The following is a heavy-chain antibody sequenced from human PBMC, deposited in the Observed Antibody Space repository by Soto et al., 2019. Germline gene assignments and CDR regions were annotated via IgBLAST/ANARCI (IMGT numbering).Heavy chain of an antibody. J-gene: IGHJ1*01. D-gene: IGHD3-22*01. CDR1: GGTFSSYA. Sequence: SVKVSCKASGGTFSSYAISWVRQAPGQGLEWMGGIIPIFGTANHAQKFQGRVTITADESTSTAYMELSSLRSEDTAVYYCASSPNYYDSSGYNFQHWGQGTLVTVSS. CDR2: IIPIFGTA. V-gene: IGHV1-69*13. CDR3: ASSPNYYDSSGYNFQH.